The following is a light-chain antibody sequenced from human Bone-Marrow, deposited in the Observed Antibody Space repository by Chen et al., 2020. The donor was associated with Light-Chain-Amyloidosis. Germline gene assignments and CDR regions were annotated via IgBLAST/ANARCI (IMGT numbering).Light chain of an antibody. CDR2: DDS. J-gene: IGLJ3*02. CDR1: NIGSTS. Sequence: YLLTQPSPVSVAPGQRATIACGGNNIGSTSVHCYQQTPGQAPLLSVYDDSDRPSGIPERLSGSNSGNTATLTISRVEAGDEADYYCQVWDRSSDRPVFGGGTKLTVL. CDR3: QVWDRSSDRPV. V-gene: IGLV3-21*02.